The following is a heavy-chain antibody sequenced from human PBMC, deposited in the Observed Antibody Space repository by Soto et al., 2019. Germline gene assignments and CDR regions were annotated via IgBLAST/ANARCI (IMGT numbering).Heavy chain of an antibody. Sequence: ASVKVSCKASVYTFTNCVIIWVRPAPGQGLEGVGWISAYNGNTNYPQKLQGRGTMTTEPSTSTAYMELRSLRSDDTAVCYCARERDIVLMVYGNDAFDIWGQGTMVT. D-gene: IGHD2-8*01. CDR3: ARERDIVLMVYGNDAFDI. J-gene: IGHJ3*02. CDR1: VYTFTNCV. V-gene: IGHV1-18*01. CDR2: ISAYNGNT.